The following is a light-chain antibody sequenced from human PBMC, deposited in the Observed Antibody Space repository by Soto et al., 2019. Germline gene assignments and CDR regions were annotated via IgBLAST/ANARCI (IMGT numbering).Light chain of an antibody. V-gene: IGLV2-23*01. CDR3: CSYAGSYTHV. CDR2: EDN. J-gene: IGLJ1*01. Sequence: QSALSQPASVSGSPGQSVTISCTGSSSDVGVFNLVSWYQQFPGTAPKVIIYEDNKRPSGISTRFSGSKSGNTAYLTIFGLQAEDEADYYCCSYAGSYTHVFGTGTKLTVL. CDR1: SSDVGVFNL.